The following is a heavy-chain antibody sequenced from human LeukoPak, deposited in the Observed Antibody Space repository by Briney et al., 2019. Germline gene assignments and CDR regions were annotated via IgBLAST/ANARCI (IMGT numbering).Heavy chain of an antibody. Sequence: GGSLRLSCAASGFTFDDYAMHWVRQAPGKDLEGVSGITWNSDNIEYADSVKGRFTISRDNATNSLYLQMNSRRAEDTAVYYCARDSWSYRPVDAFDIWGQGTMVTVSS. J-gene: IGHJ3*02. CDR2: ITWNSDNI. D-gene: IGHD3-16*02. CDR3: ARDSWSYRPVDAFDI. V-gene: IGHV3-9*01. CDR1: GFTFDDYA.